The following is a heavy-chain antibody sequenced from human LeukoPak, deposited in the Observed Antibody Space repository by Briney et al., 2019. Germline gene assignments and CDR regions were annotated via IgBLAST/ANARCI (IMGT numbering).Heavy chain of an antibody. Sequence: ASVKVSCKASGYTFTSYGISWVRQAPGQGLEWMGWISAYNGNTNYAQKLQGRVTMTTDTSTSTAYMELRSLRSEDPAVYYCAGDPYYYGSGSRSLGYYYYMDVWGKGTTVTISS. CDR2: ISAYNGNT. J-gene: IGHJ6*03. V-gene: IGHV1-18*01. D-gene: IGHD3-10*01. CDR3: AGDPYYYGSGSRSLGYYYYMDV. CDR1: GYTFTSYG.